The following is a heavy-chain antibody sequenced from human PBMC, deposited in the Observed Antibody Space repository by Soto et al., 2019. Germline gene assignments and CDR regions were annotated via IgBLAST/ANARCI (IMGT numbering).Heavy chain of an antibody. Sequence: QVQLQESGPGLVKPSQTLSLTCTVSGGSISSGGYYWSWIRQHPGKGLEWIGYIYYSGSTYYNPSLKSRVTISVDTSKNQFSLKLSSVTAADTAVYYCARARSPAGYCSSTSCPPYDAFDIWGQGTMVTVSS. J-gene: IGHJ3*02. CDR3: ARARSPAGYCSSTSCPPYDAFDI. D-gene: IGHD2-2*03. CDR1: GGSISSGGYY. CDR2: IYYSGST. V-gene: IGHV4-31*03.